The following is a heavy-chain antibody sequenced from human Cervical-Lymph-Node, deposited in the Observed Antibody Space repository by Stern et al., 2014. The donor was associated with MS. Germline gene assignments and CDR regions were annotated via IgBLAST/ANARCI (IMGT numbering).Heavy chain of an antibody. CDR3: AHGSLESSFGY. CDR1: GFTFSSYG. D-gene: IGHD1-26*01. CDR2: ISYDGTNK. J-gene: IGHJ4*02. Sequence: MQLVESGGGVVQPGRSLRLSCAASGFTFSSYGMHWVRQAPGKGLEWVAVISYDGTNKNYADSVQGRFTISRDNSKNTLYLQMNSLRAEDTAMYYCAHGSLESSFGYWGQGTLVTVSS. V-gene: IGHV3-30*03.